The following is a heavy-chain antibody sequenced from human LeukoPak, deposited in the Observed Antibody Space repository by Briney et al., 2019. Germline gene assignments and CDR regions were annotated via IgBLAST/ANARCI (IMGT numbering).Heavy chain of an antibody. CDR1: GVSISNYY. D-gene: IGHD5-18*01. Sequence: SETLSLTCTVSGVSISNYYWSWIRQPPGKGLEWIGYIFDSGSTNYNPSLKSRVTISVDTSKNQFSLKLNSVTAADTAVYYCARHRGYTYGPNRYFDLWGRGTLVTVSS. CDR2: IFDSGST. V-gene: IGHV4-59*01. J-gene: IGHJ2*01. CDR3: ARHRGYTYGPNRYFDL.